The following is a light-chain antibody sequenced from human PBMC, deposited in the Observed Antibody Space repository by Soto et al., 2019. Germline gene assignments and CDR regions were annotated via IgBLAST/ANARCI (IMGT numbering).Light chain of an antibody. J-gene: IGKJ1*01. CDR3: QQYNNWWT. V-gene: IGKV3-15*01. Sequence: EILLTQSPATLSVSPGERATLSCRASQSVGSKLAWYQQKPGQAPRLLIYGVSTRATGIPARFSGSGSGTEFTISISSLQSEDFAVYYCQQYNNWWTFGQGTKVDIK. CDR2: GVS. CDR1: QSVGSK.